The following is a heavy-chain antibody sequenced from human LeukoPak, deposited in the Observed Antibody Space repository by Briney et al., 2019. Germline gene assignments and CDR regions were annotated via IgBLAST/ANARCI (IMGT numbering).Heavy chain of an antibody. D-gene: IGHD5-24*01. V-gene: IGHV1-69*05. Sequence: SVKVSCKASGGTFSSYAISWVRQAPGQGLEWMGRVILIFGTANYAQKFQGRVTITTDESTSTAYMELSSLRSEDTAVYYCASTRRGWLQWENWFDPWGQGTLVTVSS. CDR2: VILIFGTA. CDR3: ASTRRGWLQWENWFDP. CDR1: GGTFSSYA. J-gene: IGHJ5*02.